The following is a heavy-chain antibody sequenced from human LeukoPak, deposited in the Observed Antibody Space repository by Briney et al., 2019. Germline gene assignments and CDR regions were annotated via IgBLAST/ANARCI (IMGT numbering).Heavy chain of an antibody. Sequence: PPETLSLTCTVSGGSIVSYYWSWIRQPPGKGLEWIGYIYYTGSTNYNPSLKSRVTISVDTSKNQLSLKLSSVTAADTAVYYCARYLAAGYFDLWGRGTLVTVSS. CDR3: ARYLAAGYFDL. V-gene: IGHV4-59*08. D-gene: IGHD6-25*01. CDR2: IYYTGST. J-gene: IGHJ2*01. CDR1: GGSIVSYY.